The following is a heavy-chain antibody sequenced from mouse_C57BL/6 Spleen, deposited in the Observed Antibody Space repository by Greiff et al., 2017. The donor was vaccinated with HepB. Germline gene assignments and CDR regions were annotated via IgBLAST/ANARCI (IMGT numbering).Heavy chain of an antibody. CDR2: INPSTGGT. V-gene: IGHV1-42*01. Sequence: VQLQQSGPELVKPGASVKISCKASGYSFTGYYMNWVKQSPEKSLEWIGEINPSTGGTTYNQKFKAKATLTVDKSSSTAYRQLKSLTSEDSAVYYCARNYGSSSWFAYWGQGTLVTVSA. CDR3: ARNYGSSSWFAY. J-gene: IGHJ3*01. CDR1: GYSFTGYY. D-gene: IGHD1-1*01.